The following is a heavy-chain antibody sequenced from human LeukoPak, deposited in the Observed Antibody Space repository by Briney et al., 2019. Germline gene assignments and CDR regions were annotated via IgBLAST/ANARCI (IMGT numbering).Heavy chain of an antibody. Sequence: GASVKVSCKASGYIFTDYYIHWVRQAPGQGLEWMGRINPDSGGTNYAQKFQGRVTMTRDTSVTTAYMELSSLISDDTAVYYCAREFPSSSGYPFDYWGQGTLVTVSS. J-gene: IGHJ4*02. D-gene: IGHD3-22*01. CDR1: GYIFTDYY. CDR3: AREFPSSSGYPFDY. V-gene: IGHV1-2*06. CDR2: INPDSGGT.